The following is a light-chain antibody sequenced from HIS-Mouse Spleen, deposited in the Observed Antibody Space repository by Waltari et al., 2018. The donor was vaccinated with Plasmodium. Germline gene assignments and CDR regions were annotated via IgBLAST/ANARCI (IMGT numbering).Light chain of an antibody. J-gene: IGKJ1*01. V-gene: IGKV1-5*03. CDR2: KAS. Sequence: DIQMTQPPSTLSASVGDRVTITCRASPSISSRLAWYQQKPGKAPKLLIYKASSLESGVPSRFSGSGSGTEFTLTISSLQPDDFATYYCQQYNSYSWTFGQGTKVEIK. CDR3: QQYNSYSWT. CDR1: PSISSR.